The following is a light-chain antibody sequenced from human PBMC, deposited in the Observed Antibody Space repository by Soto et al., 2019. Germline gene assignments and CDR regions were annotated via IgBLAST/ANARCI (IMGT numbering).Light chain of an antibody. J-gene: IGLJ2*01. CDR2: DNN. V-gene: IGLV1-51*01. Sequence: QYVLTQPPLVSAAPGQKVTVSCSGSTSNIGNTFVSWYQLLPGAAPKLLIYDNNERPSGIPDRFSGSKSGTSATLVITGLQTGDEADYYCAAWDTSLKVVLFGAGTKLTVL. CDR3: AAWDTSLKVVL. CDR1: TSNIGNTF.